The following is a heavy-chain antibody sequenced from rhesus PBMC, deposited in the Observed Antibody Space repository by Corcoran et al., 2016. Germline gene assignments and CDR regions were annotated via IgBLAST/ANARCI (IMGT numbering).Heavy chain of an antibody. V-gene: IGHV4-127*01. CDR2: ISFSGTS. Sequence: QVRLQESGPGPVKPSVTLSLTCAVIGNSSSSGYGCSWLRQPPGWGLELIGDISFSGTSYPTPTFQIRVPISTDTTKFQFSLKRGSVTAADTAVYYCARVGDYYGSGDYWGQGVLVTVSS. D-gene: IGHD3-28*01. J-gene: IGHJ4*01. CDR1: GNSSSSGYGC. CDR3: ARVGDYYGSGDY.